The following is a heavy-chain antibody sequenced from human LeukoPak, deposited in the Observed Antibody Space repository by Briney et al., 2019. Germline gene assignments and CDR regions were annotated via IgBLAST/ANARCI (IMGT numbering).Heavy chain of an antibody. CDR2: INPSGGST. CDR3: ASSMPHSSSWYVGRY. Sequence: VASVKVSCKASGYTFTSYYMHWVRQAPGQGLEWMGIINPSGGSTSYAQKFQGRVTMARDTSTSTDYMELSSLRSEDTAVYYCASSMPHSSSWYVGRYWGQGTLVTVSS. D-gene: IGHD6-13*01. V-gene: IGHV1-46*01. CDR1: GYTFTSYY. J-gene: IGHJ4*02.